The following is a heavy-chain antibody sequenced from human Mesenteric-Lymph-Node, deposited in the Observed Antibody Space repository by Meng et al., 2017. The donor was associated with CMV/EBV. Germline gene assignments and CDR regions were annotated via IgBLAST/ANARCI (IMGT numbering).Heavy chain of an antibody. Sequence: ASVKVSCKASGYTFSDYYIYWVRQAPGQGLEWMGWINPNNGDTSFPPNLQGKLTLTSDTSISTAYMRLTGLTSDDTAVYYCARRGGIGARHLDYWGRGTLVTVSS. D-gene: IGHD6-6*01. V-gene: IGHV1-2*02. J-gene: IGHJ4*02. CDR1: GYTFSDYY. CDR3: ARRGGIGARHLDY. CDR2: INPNNGDT.